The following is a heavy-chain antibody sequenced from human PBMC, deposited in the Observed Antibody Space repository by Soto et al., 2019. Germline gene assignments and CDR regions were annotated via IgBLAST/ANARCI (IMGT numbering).Heavy chain of an antibody. Sequence: EVQLVESGGGLVQPGGSLRLSCAASGFTFSSYWMSWVRQAPGKGLEWVANIKQDGSEKYYVDSVKGRFTISRDNAKNSLYLQMNSLRAEDTAVYYCARDKGISTYYDFWSGYYSGVSYYKDVWGKGTTVTVSS. D-gene: IGHD3-3*01. J-gene: IGHJ6*03. CDR3: ARDKGISTYYDFWSGYYSGVSYYKDV. V-gene: IGHV3-7*05. CDR1: GFTFSSYW. CDR2: IKQDGSEK.